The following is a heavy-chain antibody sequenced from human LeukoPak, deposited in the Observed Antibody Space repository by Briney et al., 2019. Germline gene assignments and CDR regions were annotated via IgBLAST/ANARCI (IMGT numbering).Heavy chain of an antibody. CDR2: IYYSGSS. CDR1: DDSISSYY. CDR3: ARGRTYYRPSGGFDI. V-gene: IGHV4-59*01. Sequence: SETLSLTCTVSDDSISSYYWNWIRQPPGKGLEWIGYIYYSGSSNYSPSLRSRVTISVDTSKNQFSLKLSSVTAADTAVYYCARGRTYYRPSGGFDIWGQGTMVEVSS. D-gene: IGHD3-10*01. J-gene: IGHJ3*02.